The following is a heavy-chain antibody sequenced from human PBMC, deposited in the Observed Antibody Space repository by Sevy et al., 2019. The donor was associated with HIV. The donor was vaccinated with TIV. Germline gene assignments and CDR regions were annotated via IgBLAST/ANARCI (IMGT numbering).Heavy chain of an antibody. CDR3: ARDPLLTYCSGGSCSGPNWFDP. V-gene: IGHV3-7*01. J-gene: IGHJ5*02. CDR1: GFTFESYW. D-gene: IGHD2-15*01. Sequence: GESLKISCAASGFTFESYWMNWVRQAPGKGLEWVANIKQDGSEKNYVDSVKGRFSVSRDNAKNSLYLQMNSLRAEDTAVYYCARDPLLTYCSGGSCSGPNWFDPWGQGTLVTVSS. CDR2: IKQDGSEK.